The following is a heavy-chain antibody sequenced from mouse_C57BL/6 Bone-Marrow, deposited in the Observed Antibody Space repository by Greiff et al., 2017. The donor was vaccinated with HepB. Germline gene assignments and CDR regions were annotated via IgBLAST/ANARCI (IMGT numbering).Heavy chain of an antibody. D-gene: IGHD2-3*01. CDR1: GFSLTSYG. J-gene: IGHJ3*01. CDR2: IWSGGST. Sequence: VQRVESGPGLVQPSQSLSITCTVSGFSLTSYGVHWVRQSPGKGLEWLGVIWSGGSTDYNAAFISRLSISKDNSKSQVFFKMNSLQADDTAIYYCARNENDGYYVGFAYWGQGTLVTVSA. CDR3: ARNENDGYYVGFAY. V-gene: IGHV2-2*01.